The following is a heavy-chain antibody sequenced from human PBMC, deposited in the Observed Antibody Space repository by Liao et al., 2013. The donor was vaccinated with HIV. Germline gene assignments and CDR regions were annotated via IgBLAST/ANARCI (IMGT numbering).Heavy chain of an antibody. CDR2: IYRSGST. J-gene: IGHJ6*03. V-gene: IGHV4-4*07. D-gene: IGHD2-2*01. Sequence: QVQLQESGPGLVKPSETLSLTCTVSGGSISSYYWSWIRQPAGKGLEWIGRIYRSGSTNYNPSLKSRVTMSVDTSKNQFSLKLSSVTAADTAVYYCARTVVVAAANYYYYMDVWGKGPRSPSP. CDR3: ARTVVVAAANYYYYMDV. CDR1: GGSISSYY.